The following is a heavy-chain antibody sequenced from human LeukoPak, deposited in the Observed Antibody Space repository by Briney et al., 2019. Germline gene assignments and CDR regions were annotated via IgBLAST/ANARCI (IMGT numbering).Heavy chain of an antibody. V-gene: IGHV5-51*01. D-gene: IGHD3-3*01. CDR2: IYPGDSDT. CDR1: GYSFTSYW. J-gene: IGHJ4*02. Sequence: GESLKISCKGSGYSFTSYWIGWVRQMPGKGLEWMGIIYPGDSDTRYSPSFQGQVTISADKSISTAYLQWSSLKASDTAMHYCARRYDFWSGYYRDEGLYYFDYWGQGTLVTVSS. CDR3: ARRYDFWSGYYRDEGLYYFDY.